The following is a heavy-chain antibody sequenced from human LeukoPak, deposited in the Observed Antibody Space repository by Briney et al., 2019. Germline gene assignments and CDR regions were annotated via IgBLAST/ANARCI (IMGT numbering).Heavy chain of an antibody. CDR2: IYRNGAT. J-gene: IGHJ4*02. V-gene: IGHV3-66*01. CDR1: GFIVIGDH. Sequence: GGSLRLSCAASGFIVIGDHIIWVRQAPGRGLEWVSIIYRNGATYYADSVPGRFTIPIDNAKNSPYLQMNSLRAEDTAVYYFAGDRYSARDWGQGTLVTVSS. D-gene: IGHD6-13*01. CDR3: AGDRYSARD.